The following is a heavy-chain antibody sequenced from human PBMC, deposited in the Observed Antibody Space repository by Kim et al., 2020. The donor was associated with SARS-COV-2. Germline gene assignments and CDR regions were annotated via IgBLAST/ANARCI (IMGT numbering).Heavy chain of an antibody. V-gene: IGHV3-23*01. CDR2: ISGSGGST. J-gene: IGHJ4*02. D-gene: IGHD6-13*01. CDR1: GFTFSSYA. Sequence: GGSLRLSCAASGFTFSSYAMSWVRQAPGKGLEWVSAISGSGGSTYYADSVKGRFTISRDNSKNTLYLQMNSLRAEDTAVYYCAKAPMYSSSWSYYFDYWGQGTLVTVSS. CDR3: AKAPMYSSSWSYYFDY.